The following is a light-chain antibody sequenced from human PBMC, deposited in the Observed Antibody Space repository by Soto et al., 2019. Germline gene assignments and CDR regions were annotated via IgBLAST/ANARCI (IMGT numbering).Light chain of an antibody. J-gene: IGLJ3*02. CDR1: SSGVGGYNY. CDR2: DGS. Sequence: QSALTQPASVSGSPGQSITISCTGTSSGVGGYNYVSWYQQHPGKAPKLMIYDGSNRPSGVSNRFSGSKSGNTASLTISGLQAEDEADYYCSSYTSSSTRVFGGGTKLTV. V-gene: IGLV2-14*01. CDR3: SSYTSSSTRV.